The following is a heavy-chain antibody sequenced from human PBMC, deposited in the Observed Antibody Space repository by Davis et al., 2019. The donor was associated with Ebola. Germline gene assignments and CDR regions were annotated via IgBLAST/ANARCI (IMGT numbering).Heavy chain of an antibody. CDR3: AKMGMYYYDSSGYYPDNWFDP. J-gene: IGHJ5*02. Sequence: AASVKVSCKASGYTFTSYYMHWVRQAPGQGLEWMGIINPSGGSTSYAQKFQGRVTMTRDTSTSTVYMELSSLRSEDTAVYYCAKMGMYYYDSSGYYPDNWFDPWGQGTLVTVSS. D-gene: IGHD3-22*01. V-gene: IGHV1-46*01. CDR1: GYTFTSYY. CDR2: INPSGGST.